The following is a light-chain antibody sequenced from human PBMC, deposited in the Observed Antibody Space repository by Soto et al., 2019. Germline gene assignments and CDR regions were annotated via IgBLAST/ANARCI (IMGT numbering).Light chain of an antibody. CDR3: SSYAGSLNVV. J-gene: IGLJ2*01. CDR1: SSDVGGYNY. CDR2: EVS. Sequence: QSALTQPPSASGSPGQSVTISCTGTSSDVGGYNYVSWYQQHPGKAPKLMIYEVSKRPSGVPDRFSGSKSGNTASLTVSGLQAEDEADYYCSSYAGSLNVVFGGGPMLTVL. V-gene: IGLV2-8*01.